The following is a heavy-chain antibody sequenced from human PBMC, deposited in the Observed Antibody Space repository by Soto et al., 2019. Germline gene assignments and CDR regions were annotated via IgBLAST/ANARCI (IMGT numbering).Heavy chain of an antibody. Sequence: PGVSLRLSCAASGFTFNNFAMSWVRQAAGKGPEWVSAIIGNGATTYYADSVRGRFTISRDNSKNTVYLQMNSLRVEDTAIYYCAKGVLWFGELSPRGQGIVVTVSS. CDR2: IIGNGATT. D-gene: IGHD3-10*01. CDR3: AKGVLWFGELSP. CDR1: GFTFNNFA. J-gene: IGHJ1*01. V-gene: IGHV3-23*01.